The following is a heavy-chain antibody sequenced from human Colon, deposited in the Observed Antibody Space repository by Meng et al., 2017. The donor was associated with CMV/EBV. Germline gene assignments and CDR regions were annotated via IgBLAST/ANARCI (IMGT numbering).Heavy chain of an antibody. CDR1: GVSFNAYG. D-gene: IGHD1-20*01. J-gene: IGHJ4*02. Sequence: GESLKISCAGSGVSFNAYGMHWVRQAPGKGLEWVAFIRYDGSNKYYADSVKGRFTISRDNSKNTLYLQMNSLRAEDTAVYYCATITGSKVYWGQGTLVTVSS. CDR2: IRYDGSNK. CDR3: ATITGSKVY. V-gene: IGHV3-30*02.